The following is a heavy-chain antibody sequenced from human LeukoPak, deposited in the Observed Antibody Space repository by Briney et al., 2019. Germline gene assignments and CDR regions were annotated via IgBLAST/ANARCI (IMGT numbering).Heavy chain of an antibody. CDR3: AINRPAGYDYDYGFELQH. CDR1: GFTFSSYG. V-gene: IGHV3-33*01. J-gene: IGHJ1*01. Sequence: GRSLRLSCAASGFTFSSYGMHWVRQAPGKGLEWVAVIWYDGSNKYYADSVKGRFTISRDNSKNTLYLQMNSLRAEDTAVYYCAINRPAGYDYDYGFELQHWGQGTLVTVSS. CDR2: IWYDGSNK. D-gene: IGHD4/OR15-4a*01.